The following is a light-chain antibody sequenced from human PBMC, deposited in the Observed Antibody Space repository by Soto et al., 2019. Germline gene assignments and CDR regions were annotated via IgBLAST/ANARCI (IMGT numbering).Light chain of an antibody. CDR2: DAS. CDR3: HQYYKWPLT. CDR1: ESVGRY. J-gene: IGKJ4*01. V-gene: IGKV3-11*01. Sequence: EVVLTQSPATLSLSPGERATLSCRASESVGRYLAWYRQIPGQAPRLLIYDASNRATGVPDRFSGGGSGTDFTLTISSLLSEDFAVYYCHQYYKWPLTFGGGTKVDIK.